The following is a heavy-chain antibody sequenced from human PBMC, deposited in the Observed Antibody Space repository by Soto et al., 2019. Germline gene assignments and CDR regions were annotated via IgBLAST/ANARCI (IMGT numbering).Heavy chain of an antibody. CDR1: GFTFSNAW. Sequence: EVQLVESGGGLVKPGGSLRFSCAASGFTFSNAWMSWVRQAPGKGLAWVGRIKSKTDVGTTDYAAPVKGRFTISRDDSKNTLYLQINRLKTEDTAVYYCTTDCGGDCYSYDIAFDSWGQGRMVTVSS. CDR2: IKSKTDVGTT. D-gene: IGHD2-21*01. CDR3: TTDCGGDCYSYDIAFDS. J-gene: IGHJ3*02. V-gene: IGHV3-15*01.